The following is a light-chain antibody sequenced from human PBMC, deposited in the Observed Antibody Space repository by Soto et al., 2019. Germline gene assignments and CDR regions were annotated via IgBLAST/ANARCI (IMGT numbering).Light chain of an antibody. V-gene: IGKV1-5*03. Sequence: DIQMTQSPSTLSASVGDRVTITCRASQSIESWLAWYQQKPGKAPNLLIYKASNLESGVPSRFSGSGSGTEFILTISSLQPDDFVTYYCQQYITYPLTFGQGTKLEI. CDR2: KAS. CDR1: QSIESW. J-gene: IGKJ2*01. CDR3: QQYITYPLT.